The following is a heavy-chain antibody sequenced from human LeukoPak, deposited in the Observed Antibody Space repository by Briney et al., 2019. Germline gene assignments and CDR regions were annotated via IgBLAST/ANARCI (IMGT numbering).Heavy chain of an antibody. Sequence: PGGSLRLSCAASGITFSTFAMSWVSQAPGRGLECVSVISGGGDRTYYAETVRGRFTISRDNSKNTLYLQMSSLRADDTAIYYCAKGHSAYGTGFDYWGQGTLVTVSS. D-gene: IGHD5-12*01. CDR2: ISGGGDRT. J-gene: IGHJ4*02. CDR3: AKGHSAYGTGFDY. V-gene: IGHV3-23*01. CDR1: GITFSTFA.